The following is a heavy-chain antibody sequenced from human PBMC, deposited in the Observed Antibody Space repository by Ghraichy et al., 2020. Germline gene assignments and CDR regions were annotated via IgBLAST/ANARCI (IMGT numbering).Heavy chain of an antibody. CDR3: AKPYRTSYTFDAFDV. CDR1: GFAFNNYA. V-gene: IGHV3-23*01. J-gene: IGHJ3*01. D-gene: IGHD3-16*01. Sequence: GESLRLSCTASGFAFNNYAMTWVRQAPGKGLEWLSTLRGRDGKTYYADSVKGRFSISRDYSKNTLYLEMNSLRVEDTATYYCAKPYRTSYTFDAFDVWGPGTIVTVSS. CDR2: LRGRDGKT.